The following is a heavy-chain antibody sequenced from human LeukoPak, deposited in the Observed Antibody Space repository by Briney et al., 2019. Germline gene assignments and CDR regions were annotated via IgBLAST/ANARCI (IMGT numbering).Heavy chain of an antibody. Sequence: GGSLTLLCTPSGHLLRRYTKHWVRRATGKGLEVVSVIYSGGSTYYAGSVKGRFTISRHNTKNTLYLQMNSLRAEDAPVYYCARALGCGTYYGYWGQGTLVTVSS. D-gene: IGHD1-26*01. V-gene: IGHV3-53*01. CDR1: GHLLRRYT. CDR2: IYSGGST. J-gene: IGHJ4*02. CDR3: ARALGCGTYYGY.